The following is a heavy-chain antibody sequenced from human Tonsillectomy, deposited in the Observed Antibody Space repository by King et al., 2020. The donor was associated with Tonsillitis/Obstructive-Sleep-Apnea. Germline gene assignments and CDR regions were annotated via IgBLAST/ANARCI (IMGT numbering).Heavy chain of an antibody. J-gene: IGHJ4*02. CDR3: ARGGSVVEPVATPFDY. D-gene: IGHD2-2*01. Sequence: QLVQSGAEVKKPGASVKVSCKASGYTFIGYYMHWVRQAPGQGLEWMGWIDPNSGGTNYAQKFQGRATMTRDTSISTAYMELSRLRSDDTDVYYCARGGSVVEPVATPFDYWGQGTLVTVSS. V-gene: IGHV1-2*02. CDR2: IDPNSGGT. CDR1: GYTFIGYY.